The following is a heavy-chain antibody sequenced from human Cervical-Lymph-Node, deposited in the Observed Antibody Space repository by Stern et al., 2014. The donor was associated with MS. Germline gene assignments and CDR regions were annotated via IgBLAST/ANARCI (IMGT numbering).Heavy chain of an antibody. D-gene: IGHD2/OR15-2a*01. V-gene: IGHV3-33*01. J-gene: IGHJ3*02. Sequence: VQLVESGGGVVQPGRSLRLSCVASGLTFSTSVMHWVRQAPGKGLEWVAVVLNDGSKEHCTESVKGRFSTSRDTAKNTLHLQMSSLRAEDTAVYFCATSTASDAFDIWGQGTLVTVSS. CDR2: VLNDGSKE. CDR1: GLTFSTSV. CDR3: ATSTASDAFDI.